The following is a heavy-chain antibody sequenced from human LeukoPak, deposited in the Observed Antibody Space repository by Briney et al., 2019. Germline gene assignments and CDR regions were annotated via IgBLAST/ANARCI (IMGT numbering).Heavy chain of an antibody. D-gene: IGHD5-24*01. CDR1: GGSISSYY. J-gene: IGHJ3*02. V-gene: IGHV4-59*01. Sequence: SETLSLTCTVSGGSISSYYWSWIRQPPGKGLEWIGYIYYSGSTNYNPSLKSRVTISVDTSKNQFSLKLSSVTAADTAVYYCARTEWLQFGAFDIWGQGTMVTVSS. CDR2: IYYSGST. CDR3: ARTEWLQFGAFDI.